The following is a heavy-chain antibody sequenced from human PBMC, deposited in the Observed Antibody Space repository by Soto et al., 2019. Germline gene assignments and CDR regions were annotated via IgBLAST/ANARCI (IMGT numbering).Heavy chain of an antibody. CDR3: AGQRSPEGWFDP. V-gene: IGHV3-23*01. Sequence: EVEMLESGGGLVQPGGSLRLSCAASAISFNTYGVTWVRQAPGKGLEWVSTVTVTGGSTCYADSVKGRFTISRDRSNYTVSLLLNSLRVEDTAIYYCAGQRSPEGWFDPWGQGTLVTVSS. J-gene: IGHJ5*02. CDR2: VTVTGGST. D-gene: IGHD3-10*01. CDR1: AISFNTYG.